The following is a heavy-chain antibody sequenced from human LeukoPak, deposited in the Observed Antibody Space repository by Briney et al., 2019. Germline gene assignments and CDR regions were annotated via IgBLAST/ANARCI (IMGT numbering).Heavy chain of an antibody. CDR3: ARGHDFWSDHPFDY. J-gene: IGHJ4*02. D-gene: IGHD3-3*01. Sequence: ASVKVSCKASGYTFTSYDINWVRQATGQGLEWMGWMNPNSGNTGYAQKFQGRVTITRNTSISTAYMELSSLRSEDTAVYYCARGHDFWSDHPFDYWGQGTLVTVSS. V-gene: IGHV1-8*03. CDR1: GYTFTSYD. CDR2: MNPNSGNT.